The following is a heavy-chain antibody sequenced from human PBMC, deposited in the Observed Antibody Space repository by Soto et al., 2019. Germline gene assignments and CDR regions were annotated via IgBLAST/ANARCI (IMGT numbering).Heavy chain of an antibody. Sequence: SETLSHTCAVSGGSFSANYWSGIRQPPGKGLEWIGEINHSGSTNYNPSLKSRVTISVDTSKNQFSLKLSSVTAADTAVYYCARGYCSGGGCYFGYYYYYMDVWGKGTTVT. J-gene: IGHJ6*03. V-gene: IGHV4-34*01. CDR2: INHSGST. D-gene: IGHD2-15*01. CDR3: ARGYCSGGGCYFGYYYYYMDV. CDR1: GGSFSANY.